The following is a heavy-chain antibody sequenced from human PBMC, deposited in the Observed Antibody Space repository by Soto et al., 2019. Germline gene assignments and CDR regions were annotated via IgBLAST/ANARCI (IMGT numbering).Heavy chain of an antibody. V-gene: IGHV3-9*01. CDR2: ISWNSDSI. CDR3: TKVGGLYDFWSGPLHFDL. Sequence: EAQLVESGGGLVQPGRSLRLSCAGSGFIFDDFAIHWVRQAPGKGLEWVSGISWNSDSIGYADSVKGRFTISRDNAKNALYLQMSSLRVEDTAFYYCTKVGGLYDFWSGPLHFDLWGQGTLVTVSS. J-gene: IGHJ4*02. CDR1: GFIFDDFA. D-gene: IGHD3-3*01.